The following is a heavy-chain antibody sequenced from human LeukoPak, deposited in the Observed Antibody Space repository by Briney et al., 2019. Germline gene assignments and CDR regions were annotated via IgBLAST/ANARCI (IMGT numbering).Heavy chain of an antibody. CDR1: GGSFSGYY. CDR2: INHSGST. CDR3: ARGTTVKTDY. Sequence: SSETLSLTCAVYGGSFSGYYWSWIRQPPGKGLEWIGEINHSGSTNYNPSLKSRVTISVDTSKNQFSLKLSSVTAADTAVYYCARGTTVKTDYWGQGTLVTVSS. J-gene: IGHJ4*02. D-gene: IGHD4-17*01. V-gene: IGHV4-34*01.